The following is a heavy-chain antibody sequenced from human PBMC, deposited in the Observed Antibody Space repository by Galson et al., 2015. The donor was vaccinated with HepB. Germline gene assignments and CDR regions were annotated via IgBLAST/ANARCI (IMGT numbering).Heavy chain of an antibody. V-gene: IGHV1-18*01. D-gene: IGHD2-15*01. J-gene: IGHJ4*02. CDR2: ISAYNGNT. CDR3: AREGGYCSGGSCYSLWEIDY. CDR1: GYTFTSYG. Sequence: SVKVSCKASGYTFTSYGISWVRQAPGQGLEWMGWISAYNGNTNYAQKLQGRVTMTTDTSTSTAYMEPRSLRSDDTAVYYCAREGGYCSGGSCYSLWEIDYWGQGTLVTVSS.